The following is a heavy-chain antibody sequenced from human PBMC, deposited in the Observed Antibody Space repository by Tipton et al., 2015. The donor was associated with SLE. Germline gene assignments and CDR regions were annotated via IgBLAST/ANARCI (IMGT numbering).Heavy chain of an antibody. V-gene: IGHV3-21*03. CDR1: GFTFSSYS. CDR3: ARDPAYCGGDCSV. J-gene: IGHJ4*02. CDR2: ISSSSSYI. D-gene: IGHD2-21*01. Sequence: SLRLSCAASGFTFSSYSMNWVRQAPGKGLEWVSSISSSSSYIYYADSVKGRFTISRDNAKNSLYLQMNSLRAEDTAVYYCARDPAYCGGDCSVWGQGTLVTVSS.